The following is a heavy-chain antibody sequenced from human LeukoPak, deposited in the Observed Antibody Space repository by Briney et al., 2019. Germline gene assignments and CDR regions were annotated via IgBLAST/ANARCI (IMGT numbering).Heavy chain of an antibody. CDR2: MNPNSGNT. V-gene: IGHV1-8*03. D-gene: IGHD3-22*01. CDR3: ARGGTMIVPDDAFDI. CDR1: GYTFTSYD. J-gene: IGHJ3*02. Sequence: ASVKVSCKASGYTFTSYDINWVRQATGQGLEWMGWMNPNSGNTGYAQKFQGRVTITRNTSISTAYMELSSLRSEDTAVYYCARGGTMIVPDDAFDIWGQGTMVTVSS.